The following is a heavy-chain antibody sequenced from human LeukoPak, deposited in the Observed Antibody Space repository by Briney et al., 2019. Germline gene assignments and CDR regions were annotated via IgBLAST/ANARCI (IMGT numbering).Heavy chain of an antibody. D-gene: IGHD3-22*01. J-gene: IGHJ4*02. V-gene: IGHV4-59*08. CDR3: ARHSPHYYDSSGYYSIYFDY. CDR2: IYYSGST. CDR1: GGSIRSYY. Sequence: KPSETLSLTCTVSGGSIRSYYWSWIRQPPGKGLDWIGYIYYSGSTNYNPSLKSRVTISVDTSKNQFSLKLSSVTAADTAVYYCARHSPHYYDSSGYYSIYFDYWGQGTLVTVSS.